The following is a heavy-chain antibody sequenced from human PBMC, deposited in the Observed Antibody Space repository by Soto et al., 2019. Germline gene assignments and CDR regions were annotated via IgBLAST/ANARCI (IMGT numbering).Heavy chain of an antibody. CDR3: WGGGLWGSQGRARGAYAYSGMDV. V-gene: IGHV3-33*01. Sequence: QLMESGGGVVQPGRSLRLSCEASGFMSSFSYYGMHWVRQAPGEGLEWVAFIWYDGGKRYHADSVKGPFTISRDNSKKRLCPTTSSGRAGGPPVNCWWGGGLWGSQGRARGAYAYSGMDVWGQGTTVTVSS. CDR2: IWYDGGKR. J-gene: IGHJ6*02. CDR1: GFMSSFSYYG. D-gene: IGHD2-21*01.